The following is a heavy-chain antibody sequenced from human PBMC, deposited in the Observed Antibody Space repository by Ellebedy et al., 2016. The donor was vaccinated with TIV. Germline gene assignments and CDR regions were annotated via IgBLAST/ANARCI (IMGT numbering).Heavy chain of an antibody. V-gene: IGHV4-39*01. CDR1: GDSINSTSYY. CDR2: IYFSGST. CDR3: ARRGWNTELDY. Sequence: MPSETLSLTCTASGDSINSTSYYWAWIRQTPGQGLEWIGCIYFSGSTYYNPSLKSRPTTSLDTSKNQFSLLPTSVTAAATAVYYCARRGWNTELDYWGQGSLVTVSS. D-gene: IGHD1/OR15-1a*01. J-gene: IGHJ4*02.